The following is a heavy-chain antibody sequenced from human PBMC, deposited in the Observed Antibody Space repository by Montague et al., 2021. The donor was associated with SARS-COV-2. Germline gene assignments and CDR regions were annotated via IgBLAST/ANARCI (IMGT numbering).Heavy chain of an antibody. D-gene: IGHD3-9*01. CDR3: ARAGTYYDILTGYAELGYFDY. CDR2: ISSSNSYI. V-gene: IGHV3-21*01. CDR1: GFTFSSYS. J-gene: IGHJ4*02. Sequence: SLRLSCAASGFTFSSYSMNWVRQAPGKGLEWVSSISSSNSYIYYADSVKGRFTISRDNAKNSLYLQMNSLRAEDTAVYYCARAGTYYDILTGYAELGYFDYWGQGTLVTVSS.